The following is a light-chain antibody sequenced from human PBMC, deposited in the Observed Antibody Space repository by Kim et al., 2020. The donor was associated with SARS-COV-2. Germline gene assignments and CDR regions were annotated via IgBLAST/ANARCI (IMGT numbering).Light chain of an antibody. CDR3: QSYDSSLSAYVV. V-gene: IGLV1-40*01. CDR1: SSNIGAGYD. Sequence: QSVLTQPPSVSGAPGQRVTISCTGSSSNIGAGYDVHWYQQLPGTAPKLIIYGNSNRPSGVPDRFSGSKSGTSASLAITGLQAEDEADYYCQSYDSSLSAYVVFGGGTKVTVL. CDR2: GNS. J-gene: IGLJ2*01.